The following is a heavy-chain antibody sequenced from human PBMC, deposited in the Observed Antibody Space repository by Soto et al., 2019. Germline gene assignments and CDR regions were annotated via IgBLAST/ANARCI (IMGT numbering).Heavy chain of an antibody. V-gene: IGHV1-69*06. CDR1: GGTFSSYA. Sequence: SVKVSCKASGGTFSSYAISWVRQAPGQGLEWMGGIIPIFGTANYAQKFQGRVTITADKSASTAYMELSSLRSEDTAVYYCAREVMNYYDSSGYYDYFDYWGQGTLVTVPS. CDR2: IIPIFGTA. D-gene: IGHD3-22*01. CDR3: AREVMNYYDSSGYYDYFDY. J-gene: IGHJ4*02.